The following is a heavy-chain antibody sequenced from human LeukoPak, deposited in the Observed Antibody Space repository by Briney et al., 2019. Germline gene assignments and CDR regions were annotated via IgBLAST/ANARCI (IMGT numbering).Heavy chain of an antibody. CDR2: INPNSGGT. D-gene: IGHD4-17*01. CDR3: ARVDTTTVTTYGAFDI. CDR1: GYTFTGYD. J-gene: IGHJ3*02. V-gene: IGHV1-2*02. Sequence: ASVKVSCKASGYTFTGYDMHWVRQAPGQGLEWRGWINPNSGGTNYAQQFQGRVTMTRDTSISTAYMELSRLRSDDTAMYYCARVDTTTVTTYGAFDIWGQGTMVTVSS.